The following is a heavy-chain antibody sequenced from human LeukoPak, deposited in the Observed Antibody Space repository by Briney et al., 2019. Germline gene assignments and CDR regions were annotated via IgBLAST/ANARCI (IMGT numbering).Heavy chain of an antibody. CDR3: ARDYAFDI. CDR2: IYYIGST. J-gene: IGHJ3*02. V-gene: IGHV4-59*01. CDR1: GDSISSYY. Sequence: SSETLSLTCTVSGDSISSYYWSWIRQPPGKGLEWIGYIYYIGSTNYSPSLKSRVTISVDTSKNQFSLKLSSVTAADTAVYYCARDYAFDIWGQGTMVTVSS.